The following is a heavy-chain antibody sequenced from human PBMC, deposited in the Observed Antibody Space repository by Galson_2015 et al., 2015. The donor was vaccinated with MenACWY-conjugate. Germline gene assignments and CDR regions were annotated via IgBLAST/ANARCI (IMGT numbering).Heavy chain of an antibody. CDR2: IKRDGSEK. D-gene: IGHD3/OR15-3a*01. V-gene: IGHV3-7*01. CDR3: AAWTADDNY. Sequence: SLRLSCAPSGFTFSTYWMSWVRQAPGKGLEWVANIKRDGSEKYYVVSVKGRFTISRDNAENSVYLEMNSLRPEDTAVFYCAAWTADDNYWAQGTLVTVSS. CDR1: GFTFSTYW. J-gene: IGHJ4*02.